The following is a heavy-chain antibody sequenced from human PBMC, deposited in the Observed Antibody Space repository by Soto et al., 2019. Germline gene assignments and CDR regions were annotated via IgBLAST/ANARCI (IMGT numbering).Heavy chain of an antibody. D-gene: IGHD2-15*01. CDR1: GFTFSSYA. CDR3: AKDLPDIVVVVAATPGWFDP. CDR2: ISGSGGST. Sequence: GGSLRLSCAASGFTFSSYAMSWVRQAPGKGLEWVSAISGSGGSTYYADSVKGRFTISRDNSKNTLYLQMNSLRAEDTAVYYCAKDLPDIVVVVAATPGWFDPWGQGTLVTVSS. V-gene: IGHV3-23*01. J-gene: IGHJ5*02.